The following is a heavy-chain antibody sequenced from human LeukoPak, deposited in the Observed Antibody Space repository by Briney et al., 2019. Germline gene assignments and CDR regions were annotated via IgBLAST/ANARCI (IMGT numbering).Heavy chain of an antibody. CDR1: GFTFSSYG. D-gene: IGHD3-22*01. CDR3: ARGIDIHYDSSGYLVDWYFDL. J-gene: IGHJ2*01. CDR2: ISYDGSNK. V-gene: IGHV3-30*03. Sequence: GGSLRLSCAASGFTFSSYGMHWVRQAPGKGLEWVAVISYDGSNKYYADSVKGRFTISRDNSKNTLYLQMNSLRAEDTAVYYCARGIDIHYDSSGYLVDWYFDLWGRGTLVTVSS.